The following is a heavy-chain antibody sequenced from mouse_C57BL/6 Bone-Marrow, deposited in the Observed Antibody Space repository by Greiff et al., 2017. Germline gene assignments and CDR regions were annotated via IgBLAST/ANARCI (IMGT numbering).Heavy chain of an antibody. V-gene: IGHV1-69*01. CDR3: ARIEAFYYGYFDY. CDR1: GYTFTSYW. D-gene: IGHD1-1*01. J-gene: IGHJ2*01. Sequence: QVQLKQSGAELVMPGASVKLSCKASGYTFTSYWMHWVKQRPGQGLEWIGEIDPSDSYTNYNQKFKGKSTLTVDKSSSTAYMQLSSLTSEDSAVYYCARIEAFYYGYFDYWGQGTTLTVSS. CDR2: IDPSDSYT.